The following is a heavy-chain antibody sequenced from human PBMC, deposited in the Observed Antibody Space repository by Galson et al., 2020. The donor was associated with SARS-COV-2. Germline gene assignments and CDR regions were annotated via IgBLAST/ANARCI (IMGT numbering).Heavy chain of an antibody. D-gene: IGHD6-13*01. Sequence: GESLKISCKASGYTFTSYGISWVRQAPGQGLEWMGWISAYNGNTNYAQKLQGRVTMTTDTSTSTAYMELRSLRSDDTAVYYCAESLKQQLDVWGQGTTVTVSS. CDR3: AESLKQQLDV. CDR1: GYTFTSYG. V-gene: IGHV1-18*01. J-gene: IGHJ6*02. CDR2: ISAYNGNT.